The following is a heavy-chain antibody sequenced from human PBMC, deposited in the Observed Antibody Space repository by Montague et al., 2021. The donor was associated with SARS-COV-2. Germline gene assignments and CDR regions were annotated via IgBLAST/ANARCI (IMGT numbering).Heavy chain of an antibody. J-gene: IGHJ4*02. Sequence: SETLSLTCAVSGGSISSSNYWIWVRQPPGKGLEWIGEVYHGGRTNYKPSLKSRVTISVDKSKNQLSLKLSSVTAADTAVYYCARQGVFSYTRGESWGQGTLVTVSS. CDR2: VYHGGRT. D-gene: IGHD3-10*01. CDR3: ARQGVFSYTRGES. V-gene: IGHV4-4*02. CDR1: GGSISSSNY.